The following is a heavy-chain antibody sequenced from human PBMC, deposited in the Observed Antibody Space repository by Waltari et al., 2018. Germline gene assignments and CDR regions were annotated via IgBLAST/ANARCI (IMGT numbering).Heavy chain of an antibody. J-gene: IGHJ4*02. CDR2: IDWDDDK. Sequence: QVTLRESGPALVKPTQTLTPTCTFSGFSPSTSGMFGSWIRQPPGKALEWLARIDWDDDKYYSTSLKTRLTISKDTSKNQVVLTMTNMDPVDTATYYCARSQTARDFDYWGQGTLVTVSS. CDR3: ARSQTARDFDY. D-gene: IGHD1-1*01. V-gene: IGHV2-70*15. CDR1: GFSPSTSGMF.